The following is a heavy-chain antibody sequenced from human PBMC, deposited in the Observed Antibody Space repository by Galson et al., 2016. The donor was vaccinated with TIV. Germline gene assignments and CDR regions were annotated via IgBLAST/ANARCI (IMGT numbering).Heavy chain of an antibody. Sequence: CAISGDSVSSNSAAWNWLRQSPSRGLEWLGRTFYRSKWYNDYAPSVKSRITINPDTSKNQFSLQLNSVTPEDTAVYYCARATPSVSGIFMTLDSWGQGTLVTVTS. CDR3: ARATPSVSGIFMTLDS. V-gene: IGHV6-1*01. J-gene: IGHJ4*02. CDR1: GDSVSSNSAA. CDR2: TFYRSKWYN. D-gene: IGHD2/OR15-2a*01.